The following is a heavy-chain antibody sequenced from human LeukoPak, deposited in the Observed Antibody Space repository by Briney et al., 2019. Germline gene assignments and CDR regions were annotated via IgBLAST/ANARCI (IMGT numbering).Heavy chain of an antibody. CDR3: ARDHRRYTAMVADSYNWNYFYWFDP. J-gene: IGHJ5*02. Sequence: ASVKVSCKASGYTFTSYGISWVRQAPGQGLEWMGWISAYNGNTNYAQKLQGRVTMTTDTSTSTAYMELRSLRSDDTAVYYCARDHRRYTAMVADSYNWNYFYWFDPWGQGTLVTVSS. D-gene: IGHD1-7*01. CDR2: ISAYNGNT. CDR1: GYTFTSYG. V-gene: IGHV1-18*01.